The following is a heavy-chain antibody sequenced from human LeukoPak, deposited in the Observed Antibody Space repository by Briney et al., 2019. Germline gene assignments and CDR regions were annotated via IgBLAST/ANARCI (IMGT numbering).Heavy chain of an antibody. V-gene: IGHV3-7*01. D-gene: IGHD2/OR15-2a*01. CDR1: GFTFNNCW. Sequence: GGSLRLSCAASGFTFNNCWMIWVREAPGKGLEGVVNMNQDGSEKYYVDSVKGRFTISRDNAKNSLYLQMNSLRAEDTAVYYCARAVNSGLVDHWGQGTLVTASS. CDR3: ARAVNSGLVDH. CDR2: MNQDGSEK. J-gene: IGHJ4*02.